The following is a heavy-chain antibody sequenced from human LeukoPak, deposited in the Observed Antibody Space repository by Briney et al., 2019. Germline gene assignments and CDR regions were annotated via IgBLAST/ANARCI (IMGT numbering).Heavy chain of an antibody. CDR2: ISSGSSTI. D-gene: IGHD6-6*01. J-gene: IGHJ6*02. V-gene: IGHV3-48*02. Sequence: GGSLRLSCAASGFTFSTYNMNWVRQAPGKGLEWVSYISSGSSTIWYADSVKGRFTTSRDNAKNSLYLQMNSLRDEDTAVYYCARGRSSAARTTYYYYGMDVWGQGTTVTVSS. CDR1: GFTFSTYN. CDR3: ARGRSSAARTTYYYYGMDV.